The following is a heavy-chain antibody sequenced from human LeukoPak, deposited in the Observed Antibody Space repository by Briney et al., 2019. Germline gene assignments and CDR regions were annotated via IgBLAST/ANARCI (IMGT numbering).Heavy chain of an antibody. J-gene: IGHJ6*02. CDR2: ISSSGSTI. V-gene: IGHV3-48*03. D-gene: IGHD2-2*01. Sequence: TGGSLRLSCAASGFTFSSYEMNWVRQAPGKGLEWVSYISSSGSTIYYADSVKGRFTISRDNAKNSLYLQMNSLRAEDTAVYYCARDKWRSTSDKGYYGMDVWGQGTTVTVSS. CDR1: GFTFSSYE. CDR3: ARDKWRSTSDKGYYGMDV.